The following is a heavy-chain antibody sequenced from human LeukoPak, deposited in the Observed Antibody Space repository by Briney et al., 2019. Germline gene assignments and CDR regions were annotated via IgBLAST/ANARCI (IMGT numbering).Heavy chain of an antibody. V-gene: IGHV3-21*01. CDR2: ISSSSPYI. D-gene: IGHD3-22*01. J-gene: IGHJ4*02. CDR1: GFTLSSDN. CDR3: ARSDYYDSSGYYGNFDC. Sequence: PGGSLRLSSAASGFTLSSDNMNWVRQAPGKGLEWVSSISSSSPYIHYADSVKGRFTISRDNAKNSLYLQMNSLRAEDTAVYYCARSDYYDSSGYYGNFDCGGQGTLVTVTS.